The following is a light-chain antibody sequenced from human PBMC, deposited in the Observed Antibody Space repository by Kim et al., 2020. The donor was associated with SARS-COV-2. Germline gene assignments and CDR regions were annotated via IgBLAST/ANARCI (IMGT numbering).Light chain of an antibody. CDR3: QTWDTGIHV. CDR1: SGHSRNA. V-gene: IGLV4-69*01. Sequence: LVLTQSPSASASLGASVKLTCTLSSGHSRNAIAWHQQQPERGPRYLMKLNSDGSHTKGDGIPDRFSGSSSGAERYLTISSLQSEDEADYYCQTWDTGIHVFGEGTQRTV. CDR2: LNSDGSH. J-gene: IGLJ3*02.